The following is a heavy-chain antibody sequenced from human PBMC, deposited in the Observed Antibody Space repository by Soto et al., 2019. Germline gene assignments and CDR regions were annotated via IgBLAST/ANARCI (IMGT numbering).Heavy chain of an antibody. CDR1: GFTFSSYD. CDR2: IGTAGDT. J-gene: IGHJ4*02. CDR3: AREGSSGWTRGSYFDY. D-gene: IGHD6-19*01. Sequence: GESLKISCAASGFTFSSYDMHWVRQATGKGLEWVSAIGTAGDTYYPGSVKGRFTISRENAKNSLYLQMNSLRAEDTAVYYCAREGSSGWTRGSYFDYWGQGTLVTVSS. V-gene: IGHV3-13*01.